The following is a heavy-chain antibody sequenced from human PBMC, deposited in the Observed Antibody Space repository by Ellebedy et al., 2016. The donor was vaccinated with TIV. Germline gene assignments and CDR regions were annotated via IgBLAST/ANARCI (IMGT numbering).Heavy chain of an antibody. CDR2: ISTTGRM. Sequence: MPSETLSLTCSVSGDSMRTYFWTWIRQSAGKGLEWLGRISTTGRMSHNPSLESRVSITVDTSTNQFSLILRSVTAADTAIYFCVRDDTVGNFDHWGQGAPVIVSS. V-gene: IGHV4-4*07. D-gene: IGHD4-23*01. J-gene: IGHJ4*02. CDR3: VRDDTVGNFDH. CDR1: GDSMRTYF.